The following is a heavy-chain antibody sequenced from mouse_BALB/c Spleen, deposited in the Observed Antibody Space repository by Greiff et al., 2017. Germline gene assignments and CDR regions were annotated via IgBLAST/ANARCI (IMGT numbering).Heavy chain of an antibody. CDR1: GYSITSGYY. J-gene: IGHJ2*01. CDR3: ARGGHGNYFDY. CDR2: ISYDGSN. V-gene: IGHV3-6*02. D-gene: IGHD1-2*01. Sequence: EVQLQESGPGLVKPSQSLSLTCSVTGYSITSGYYWNWIRQFPGNKLEWMGYISYDGSNNYNPSLKNRISITRDTSKNQFFLKLNSVTTEDTATYYCARGGHGNYFDYWGQGTTLTVSS.